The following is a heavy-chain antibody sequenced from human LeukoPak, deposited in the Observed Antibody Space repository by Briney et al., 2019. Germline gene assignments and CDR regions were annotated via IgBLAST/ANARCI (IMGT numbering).Heavy chain of an antibody. Sequence: PGGSLRLSCAASGFTFSSYGMHWVRQAPGKGLEWVAVIWYDGSNKYYADSVKGRFTISRDNSKNTLYLQMNSLRAEDTAVYYCARGRSLIAVAGPPDAFDIWGQGTMVTVSS. CDR3: ARGRSLIAVAGPPDAFDI. J-gene: IGHJ3*02. CDR1: GFTFSSYG. CDR2: IWYDGSNK. D-gene: IGHD6-19*01. V-gene: IGHV3-33*01.